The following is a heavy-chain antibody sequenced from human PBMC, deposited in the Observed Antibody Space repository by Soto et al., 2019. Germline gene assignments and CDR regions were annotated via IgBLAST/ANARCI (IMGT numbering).Heavy chain of an antibody. J-gene: IGHJ6*03. D-gene: IGHD3-3*01. Sequence: SETLSLTCTVSGGSISSYYWSWIRQPPGKGLEWIGYIYYSGSTNYNPSLKSRVTISVDTSKNQFSLKLSSVTAADTAVYYCARVVLEWYSHVWLDYYYYMDVWGKGTTVTVSS. CDR3: ARVVLEWYSHVWLDYYYYMDV. CDR2: IYYSGST. CDR1: GGSISSYY. V-gene: IGHV4-59*01.